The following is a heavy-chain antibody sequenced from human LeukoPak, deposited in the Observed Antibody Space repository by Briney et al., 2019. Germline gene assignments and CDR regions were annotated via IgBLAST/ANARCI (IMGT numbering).Heavy chain of an antibody. J-gene: IGHJ4*02. CDR2: IKQDGSGK. Sequence: GGSLRLSCVGSGFTLRSYWMSWVRQAPGKGLEWVANIKQDGSGKYYVDSVKGRFTISRDDAKNTLYLQMNSLRAEDTAVYYCASHGFWTFVSWGQGTLVIVSS. CDR3: ASHGFWTFVS. V-gene: IGHV3-7*01. CDR1: GFTLRSYW. D-gene: IGHD3/OR15-3a*01.